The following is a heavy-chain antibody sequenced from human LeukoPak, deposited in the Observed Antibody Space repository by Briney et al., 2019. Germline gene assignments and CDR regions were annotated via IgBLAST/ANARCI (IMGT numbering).Heavy chain of an antibody. J-gene: IGHJ4*02. D-gene: IGHD3-3*01. CDR2: INPNSGGT. Sequence: ASVKVSCKASGYTFTGYYMHWVRPAPGQGLEWMGWINPNSGGTNYAQKFQGRVTMTRDTSISTAYMELSRLRSDDTAVYYCASYDFWSGYSTVDYWGQGTLVTVSS. CDR1: GYTFTGYY. CDR3: ASYDFWSGYSTVDY. V-gene: IGHV1-2*02.